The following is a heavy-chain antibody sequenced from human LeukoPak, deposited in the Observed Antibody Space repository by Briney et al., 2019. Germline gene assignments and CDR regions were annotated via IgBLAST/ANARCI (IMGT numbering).Heavy chain of an antibody. D-gene: IGHD4-17*01. Sequence: GGPLRLSCAASGFTFSSYGMHWVRQAPGKGLEWVAFIRYDGSNKYYADSVKGRFTISRDNSKNTLYLQMNSLRAEDTAVYYCAKDGRSTVTRNYYYYYMDVWGKGTTVTVSS. CDR3: AKDGRSTVTRNYYYYYMDV. CDR1: GFTFSSYG. V-gene: IGHV3-30*02. CDR2: IRYDGSNK. J-gene: IGHJ6*03.